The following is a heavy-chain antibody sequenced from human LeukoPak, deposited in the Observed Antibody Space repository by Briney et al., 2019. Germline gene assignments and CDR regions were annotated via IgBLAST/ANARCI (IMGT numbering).Heavy chain of an antibody. CDR1: GGSFSGYY. Sequence: SETLSLTCAVYGGSFSGYYWSWIRQPPGKGLEWIGEINHSGSTNYNPSLKSRVTISVDTSRNQFSLKLSSVTAADTAVYYCARSSGSYSNWGQGTLVTVSS. D-gene: IGHD3-10*01. J-gene: IGHJ4*02. CDR2: INHSGST. CDR3: ARSSGSYSN. V-gene: IGHV4-34*01.